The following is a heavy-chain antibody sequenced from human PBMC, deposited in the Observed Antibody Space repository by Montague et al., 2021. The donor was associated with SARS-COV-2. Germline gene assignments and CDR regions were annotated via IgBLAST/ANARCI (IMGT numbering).Heavy chain of an antibody. J-gene: IGHJ4*02. CDR2: TYYRSKWYY. CDR1: GDIVSSNTAA. D-gene: IGHD6-13*01. CDR3: TRDPRYSLSWSFGY. Sequence: AISGDIVSSNTAAWNWIRQSPSRGLEWLGRTYYRSKWYYDYAVSVKSRITISPDTSKNQLSLQLSSVTPEDRAVYYCTRDPRYSLSWSFGYWGQGTLVTVPS. V-gene: IGHV6-1*01.